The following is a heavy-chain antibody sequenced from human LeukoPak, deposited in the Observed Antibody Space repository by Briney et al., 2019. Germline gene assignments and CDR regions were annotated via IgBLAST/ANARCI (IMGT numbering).Heavy chain of an antibody. J-gene: IGHJ4*02. V-gene: IGHV1-69*01. CDR1: GGTFSSYA. Sequence: GASVKXSXKASGGTFSSYAISWVRQAPGQGLEWMGGIIPIFGTANYAQKFQGRVTITADESTSTAYMGLSSLRSEDTAVYYCANQQSRYDILTGYYRYFDYWGQGTLVTVSS. CDR2: IIPIFGTA. CDR3: ANQQSRYDILTGYYRYFDY. D-gene: IGHD3-9*01.